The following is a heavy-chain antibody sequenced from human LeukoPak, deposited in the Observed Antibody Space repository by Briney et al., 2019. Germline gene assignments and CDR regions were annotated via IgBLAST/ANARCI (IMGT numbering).Heavy chain of an antibody. J-gene: IGHJ3*02. CDR1: GFTFAGNT. CDR3: AKDLGQRWLQSDAFDI. V-gene: IGHV3-23*01. Sequence: GGSLRLSCAASGFTFAGNTMNWVCQAPVKGLEWVSGIGGSGGSTFYADSVKGRFTISRDNSKNTLYLQINSLRAEDTAVYYCAKDLGQRWLQSDAFDIWGQGTMVTVSS. CDR2: IGGSGGST. D-gene: IGHD5-12*01.